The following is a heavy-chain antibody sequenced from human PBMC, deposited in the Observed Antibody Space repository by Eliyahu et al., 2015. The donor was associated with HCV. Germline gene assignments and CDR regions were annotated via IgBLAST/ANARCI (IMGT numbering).Heavy chain of an antibody. CDR1: GGSISXGGYY. CDR2: IYYSGST. D-gene: IGHD2-2*02. J-gene: IGHJ4*02. V-gene: IGHV4-31*03. CDR3: ARVTYPGFNFDY. Sequence: QVQLQESGPGLVKPSQTLSLTCTVXGGSISXGGYYWSXXRQXPGKGLEWIGYIYYSGSTYYNPSLKSRVTISVDTSKNQFSLKLSSVTAADTAVYYCARVTYPGFNFDYWGQGTLVTVSS.